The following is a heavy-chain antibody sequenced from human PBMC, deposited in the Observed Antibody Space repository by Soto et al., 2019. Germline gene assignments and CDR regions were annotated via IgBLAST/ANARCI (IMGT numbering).Heavy chain of an antibody. CDR3: ARGNTVETGNY. CDR2: ISAYNGNT. V-gene: IGHV1-18*01. J-gene: IGHJ4*02. Sequence: QVQLVQSGAEVKKPGASVKVSCKASGYTFTSYGISWVRQAPGQGLEWMGWISAYNGNTNYAQKLQGRVTMTTDTSTRTGYMGLRGLRSDGTGVYYCARGNTVETGNYWGQGTLVTVSS. CDR1: GYTFTSYG. D-gene: IGHD5-18*01.